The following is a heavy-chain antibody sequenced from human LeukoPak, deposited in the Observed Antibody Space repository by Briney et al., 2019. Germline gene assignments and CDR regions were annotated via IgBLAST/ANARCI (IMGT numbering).Heavy chain of an antibody. CDR3: ARDLNHYYGMDV. CDR1: GFTFDDYA. CDR2: ISWNSGSI. D-gene: IGHD1-14*01. J-gene: IGHJ6*02. V-gene: IGHV3-9*01. Sequence: GGSLRLSCAASGFTFDDYAMHWVRQAPGKGLEWVSGISWNSGSIGYADSVKGRFTISRDNAKNSLYLQMNSLRAEDTAVYYCARDLNHYYGMDVWGQGTTVTVSS.